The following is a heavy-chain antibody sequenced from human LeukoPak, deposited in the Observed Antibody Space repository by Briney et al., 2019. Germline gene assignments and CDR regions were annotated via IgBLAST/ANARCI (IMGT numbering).Heavy chain of an antibody. D-gene: IGHD5-12*01. CDR2: INPNSGGT. CDR3: APTGRVVATSREYYFDY. J-gene: IGHJ4*02. Sequence: ASVKVSCKASGYTFTAYYMHWVRQAPGQGLEWMGWINPNSGGTNYAQKFQGRVTMTRDTSISTAYMELSRLRSDDTAVYYCAPTGRVVATSREYYFDYWGQGTLVTVSS. CDR1: GYTFTAYY. V-gene: IGHV1-2*02.